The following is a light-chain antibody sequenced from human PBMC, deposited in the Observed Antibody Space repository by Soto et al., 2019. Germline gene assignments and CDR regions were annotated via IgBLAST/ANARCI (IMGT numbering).Light chain of an antibody. CDR3: HQTYSPPDT. Sequence: DIRMTQSPSSLSASVGDRVTITCRASQSIDTHLNWYQQHPGKAPNALIYEASNLQSGVPSRFSGSGSGTDFTLTISGLQTDDSATYYCHQTYSPPDTFGQGTKVDIK. CDR2: EAS. J-gene: IGKJ1*01. V-gene: IGKV1-39*01. CDR1: QSIDTH.